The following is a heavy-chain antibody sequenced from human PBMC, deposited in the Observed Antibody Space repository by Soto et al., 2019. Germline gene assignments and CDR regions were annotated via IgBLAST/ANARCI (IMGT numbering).Heavy chain of an antibody. CDR3: AREDLYRFDY. CDR1: GFTFTSYW. Sequence: EVQLVESGGGLVQPGGSLRVSCAASGFTFTSYWMSWVRQAPGKGLEWVANIKEDGSAKYYLGSVKGRFTISRDNAKNSLYLRMNSLRADDTAVYYCAREDLYRFDYWGQGNLVTVSS. V-gene: IGHV3-7*01. CDR2: IKEDGSAK. J-gene: IGHJ4*02.